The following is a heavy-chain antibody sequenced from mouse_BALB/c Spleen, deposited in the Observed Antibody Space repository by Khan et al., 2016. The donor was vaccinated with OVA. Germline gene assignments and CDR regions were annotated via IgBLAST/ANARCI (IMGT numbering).Heavy chain of an antibody. D-gene: IGHD2-14*01. J-gene: IGHJ4*01. V-gene: IGHV1-4*01. Sequence: QVQLQQSGAELARPGASVRMSCKASGYTFTSNTMHWVKQRPGQGLEWIGYINPRSGYTNYNQNFKDKATLTADTSSSTAYMQLSSLTSEDSAVYYCARRTTGYTMDYWGQGTSVTVSS. CDR1: GYTFTSNT. CDR2: INPRSGYT. CDR3: ARRTTGYTMDY.